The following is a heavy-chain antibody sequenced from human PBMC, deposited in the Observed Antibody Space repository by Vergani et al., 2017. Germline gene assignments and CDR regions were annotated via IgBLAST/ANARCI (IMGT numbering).Heavy chain of an antibody. Sequence: EVQLLESGGGLVQPGGSLRLSCAASGFTFSSYAMTWVRQAPGKGLEWVSTITVSGGSTHYAESVKGRFTISRDNSKNTLYLQMNSLGAEDTAVYYCAKRAGVTGGGIDYWGQGTLVTVSS. V-gene: IGHV3-23*01. CDR1: GFTFSSYA. J-gene: IGHJ4*02. CDR2: ITVSGGST. D-gene: IGHD3-10*01. CDR3: AKRAGVTGGGIDY.